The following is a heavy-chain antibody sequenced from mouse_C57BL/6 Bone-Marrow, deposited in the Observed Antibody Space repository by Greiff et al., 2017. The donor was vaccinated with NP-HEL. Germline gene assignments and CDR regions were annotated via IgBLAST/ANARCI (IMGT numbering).Heavy chain of an antibody. D-gene: IGHD2-5*01. CDR2: IDPENGDT. CDR3: TTEGYSNYGAWFAY. Sequence: EVQLQESGAELVRPGASVKLSCTASGFNIKDDYMHWVKQRPEQGLEWIGWIDPENGDTEYASQFQGKATIPADTSSNTAYLQLSSLTSEDTAVYYCTTEGYSNYGAWFAYWGQGTLVTVSA. V-gene: IGHV14-4*01. J-gene: IGHJ3*01. CDR1: GFNIKDDY.